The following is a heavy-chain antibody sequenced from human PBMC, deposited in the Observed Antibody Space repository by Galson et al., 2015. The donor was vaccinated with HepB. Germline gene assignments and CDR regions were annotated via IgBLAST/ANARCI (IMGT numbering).Heavy chain of an antibody. D-gene: IGHD1-26*01. CDR2: INAGNGNT. V-gene: IGHV1-3*01. Sequence: SCKASGYTFTSYAMHWVRQAPGQRLEWMGWINAGNGNTKYSQKFQGRVTITRDTSASTAYMELSSLRSEDTAVYYCATPQQAYSGSYFYYGMDVWGQGTTVTVSS. J-gene: IGHJ6*02. CDR3: ATPQQAYSGSYFYYGMDV. CDR1: GYTFTSYA.